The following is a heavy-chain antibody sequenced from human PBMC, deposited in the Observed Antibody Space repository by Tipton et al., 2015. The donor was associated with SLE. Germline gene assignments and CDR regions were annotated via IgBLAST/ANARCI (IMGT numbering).Heavy chain of an antibody. Sequence: TLSLTCIVSGGSISSSYWSWIRQPPGKGLEWIGYIYYSGSTNYNPSLKSRVTISVDTSKNQFSLKLSSVTAADTAVYYCAIGGLDAFDIWGQGTMVTVSS. J-gene: IGHJ3*02. CDR1: GGSISSSY. V-gene: IGHV4-59*01. CDR3: AIGGLDAFDI. CDR2: IYYSGST. D-gene: IGHD3-10*01.